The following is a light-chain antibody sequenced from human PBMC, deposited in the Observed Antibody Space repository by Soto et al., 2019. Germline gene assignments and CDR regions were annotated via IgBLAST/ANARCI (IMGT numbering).Light chain of an antibody. J-gene: IGKJ4*01. CDR3: QQYNNWPGLT. Sequence: IVMTQSPATLSVSPGERATLSCRASQSVSSNLVWYQQKPGQAPRLLIYGASTRATGIPARFSGSGSGTEFTLTISSLQSEDSAVYYCQQYNNWPGLTFGGGTKVEIK. V-gene: IGKV3-15*01. CDR2: GAS. CDR1: QSVSSN.